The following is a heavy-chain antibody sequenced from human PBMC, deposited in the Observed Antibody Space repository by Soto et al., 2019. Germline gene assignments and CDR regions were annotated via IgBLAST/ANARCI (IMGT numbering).Heavy chain of an antibody. V-gene: IGHV3-9*01. CDR1: GFTFHDYA. J-gene: IGHJ5*02. CDR3: AKDTGSVWYSGRFDP. D-gene: IGHD6-19*01. CDR2: ISGSSDSI. Sequence: EVQLVESGGGLVQPGRSLRLSCTASGFTFHDYAMHWVRQAPGKGLEWVSGISGSSDSIWYADSVKGRFTISRDNAKNSLYRQRIGLRAEDTAFYYWAKDTGSVWYSGRFDPWGQGTLVTVSS.